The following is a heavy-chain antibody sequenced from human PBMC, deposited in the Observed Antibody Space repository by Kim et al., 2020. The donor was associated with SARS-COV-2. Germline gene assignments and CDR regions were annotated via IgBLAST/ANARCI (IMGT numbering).Heavy chain of an antibody. CDR1: GGSISSSSYY. V-gene: IGHV4-39*01. CDR2: IYYSGST. Sequence: SETLSLTCTVSGGSISSSSYYWGWIRQPPGKGLEWIGSIYYSGSTYYHPSLKSRVTISVDTSKNQFSLKLSSVTAADTAVYYCARHSLRFLEWANWFDPWGQGTLVTVSS. D-gene: IGHD3-3*01. J-gene: IGHJ5*02. CDR3: ARHSLRFLEWANWFDP.